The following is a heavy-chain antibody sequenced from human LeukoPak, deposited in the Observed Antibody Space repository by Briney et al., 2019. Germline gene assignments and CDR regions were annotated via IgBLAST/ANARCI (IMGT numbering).Heavy chain of an antibody. J-gene: IGHJ6*03. V-gene: IGHV1-24*01. Sequence: ASVKVSCKVSGYTLTELSMHWVRQAPGKGLEWMGGFDPEDGETIYAQKFQGRVTMTEDTSTDTAYMELSSLRSEDTAVYYCARGMLHYYDSSGYEGDYYYYMDVWGKGTTVTISS. D-gene: IGHD3-22*01. CDR2: FDPEDGET. CDR3: ARGMLHYYDSSGYEGDYYYYMDV. CDR1: GYTLTELS.